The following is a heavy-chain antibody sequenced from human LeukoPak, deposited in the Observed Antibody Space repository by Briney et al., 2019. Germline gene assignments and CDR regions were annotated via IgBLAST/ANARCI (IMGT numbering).Heavy chain of an antibody. CDR3: ARCKVLWFGELPYFDY. J-gene: IGHJ4*02. CDR1: GFTFSSYS. Sequence: GGSLRLSCAASGFTFSSYSMNWVRQAPGKGLEWVSSISSSSSYIYYADSVKGRFTISRDNAKNSLYLQMNSLRAEDTAVYYCARCKVLWFGELPYFDYWGQGTLVTVPS. V-gene: IGHV3-21*01. CDR2: ISSSSSYI. D-gene: IGHD3-10*01.